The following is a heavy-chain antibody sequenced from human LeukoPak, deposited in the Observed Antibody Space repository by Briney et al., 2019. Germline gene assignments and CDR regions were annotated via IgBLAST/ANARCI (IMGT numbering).Heavy chain of an antibody. D-gene: IGHD2-2*01. CDR1: GGSFSGYY. CDR3: ARGYRNIVVVPAAHFDY. V-gene: IGHV4-34*01. Sequence: SETMSLTCAVYGGSFSGYYWSWIRQPPGKGLEWIGEINHSGSTNYNPSLKSRVTISVDTSKNQFSLKLSSVTAADTAVYYCARGYRNIVVVPAAHFDYWGQGTLVTVSS. CDR2: INHSGST. J-gene: IGHJ4*02.